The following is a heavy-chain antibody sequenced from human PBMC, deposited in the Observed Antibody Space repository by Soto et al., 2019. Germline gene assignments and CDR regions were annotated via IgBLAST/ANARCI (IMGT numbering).Heavy chain of an antibody. CDR3: ARDGMGTIVGGMDV. Sequence: QVQLLQSGAEVKNHESSVKVSCKTSGGTFSNDAISWVRQAPGQGLEWMGGIIPIYGTTHYAQKFQGRVKLSADESTGTAYMELSSLRSEDTGVYYCARDGMGTIVGGMDVWGQGTTVTVSS. V-gene: IGHV1-69*01. CDR2: IIPIYGTT. D-gene: IGHD7-27*01. CDR1: GGTFSNDA. J-gene: IGHJ6*02.